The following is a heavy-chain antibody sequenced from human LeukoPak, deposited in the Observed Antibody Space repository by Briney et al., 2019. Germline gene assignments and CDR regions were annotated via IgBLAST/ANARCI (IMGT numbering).Heavy chain of an antibody. CDR3: ARHLYSYDGFDY. V-gene: IGHV4-59*08. Sequence: SETLSLTCTVSGGSISSYYWSWIRQPPGKGLEWIGYIYYSGSTKYNPSLKSRVTISVDTSKNQFSLKLSSVTAADTAVYYCARHLYSYDGFDYWGQGTLVTASS. J-gene: IGHJ4*02. CDR2: IYYSGST. D-gene: IGHD3-22*01. CDR1: GGSISSYY.